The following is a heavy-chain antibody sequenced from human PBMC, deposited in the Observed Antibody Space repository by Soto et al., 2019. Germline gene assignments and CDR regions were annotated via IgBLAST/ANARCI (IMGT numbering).Heavy chain of an antibody. J-gene: IGHJ5*02. V-gene: IGHV4-59*12. Sequence: PSETLSLTCTVSGGSISSYYWSWIRQPPGKGLEWIGYIYYSGSPNYNPSLKSRVTISVDTSKNQFSLKLSSVTAADTAVYYCARVPGPWGQGTLVTVSS. CDR3: ARVPGP. CDR1: GGSISSYY. CDR2: IYYSGSP.